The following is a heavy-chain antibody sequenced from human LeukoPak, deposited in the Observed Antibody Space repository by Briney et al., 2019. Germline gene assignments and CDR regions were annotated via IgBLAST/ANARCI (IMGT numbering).Heavy chain of an antibody. CDR2: IYYSGST. CDR1: GGSISSSSYY. Sequence: SETLSLTCTVSGGSISSSSYYWGWVRQPPGKGLEWIGYIYYSGSTNYNPSLKSRVTISVDTSKNQFSLKLSSVTAADTAVYYCARKSVVVPAVRPYYYYYYMDVWGKGTTVTVSS. CDR3: ARKSVVVPAVRPYYYYYYMDV. D-gene: IGHD2-2*01. V-gene: IGHV4-61*05. J-gene: IGHJ6*03.